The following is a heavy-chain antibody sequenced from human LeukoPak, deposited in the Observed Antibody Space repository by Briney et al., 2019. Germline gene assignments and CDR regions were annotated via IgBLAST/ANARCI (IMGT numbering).Heavy chain of an antibody. CDR3: AKDRSTVTTIGMNY. D-gene: IGHD4-11*01. V-gene: IGHV3-74*01. Sequence: GGSLRLSCAASGFTYSSYWMHWVRQAPGKGLVWVSRISSDGSSTSYADSVKGRFTISRENSKNTLYLQMNSLRAEDTAVYYCAKDRSTVTTIGMNYWGQGTLVTVSS. J-gene: IGHJ4*02. CDR2: ISSDGSST. CDR1: GFTYSSYW.